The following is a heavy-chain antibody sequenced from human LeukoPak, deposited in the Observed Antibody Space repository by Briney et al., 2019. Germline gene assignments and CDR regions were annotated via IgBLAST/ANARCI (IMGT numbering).Heavy chain of an antibody. CDR1: GGSISSGSYY. CDR3: ARPGRSGSQRTNWFDP. CDR2: IYTSGST. D-gene: IGHD1-26*01. J-gene: IGHJ5*02. Sequence: PSETLSLTCTVSGGSISSGSYYWSWIRQPAGKGLEWIGRIYTSGSTNYNPSLKSRVTISVDTSKNQFSLKLSSVTAADTAVYYCARPGRSGSQRTNWFDPWGQGTLVTVSS. V-gene: IGHV4-61*02.